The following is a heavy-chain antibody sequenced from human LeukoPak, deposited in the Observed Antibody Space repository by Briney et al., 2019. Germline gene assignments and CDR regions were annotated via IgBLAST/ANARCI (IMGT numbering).Heavy chain of an antibody. V-gene: IGHV3-49*04. D-gene: IGHD3-10*01. CDR1: GFTFGDYA. J-gene: IGHJ6*03. CDR3: TRVGAVIYYYYMDD. CDR2: IRSKVHGGTT. Sequence: GGSLRHSCTAAGFTFGDYAMSWVRQAPGKGLEWVGFIRSKVHGGTTEYAASVKGRFTISRDDSKSIAYLQMNSLKTEDTAVYYCTRVGAVIYYYYMDDWGKGTTVTVSS.